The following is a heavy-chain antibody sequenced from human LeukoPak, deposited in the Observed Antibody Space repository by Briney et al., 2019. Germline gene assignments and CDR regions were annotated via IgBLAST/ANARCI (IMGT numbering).Heavy chain of an antibody. V-gene: IGHV1-8*02. CDR1: GGTFSSYA. D-gene: IGHD7-27*01. CDR3: ARGDWGN. CDR2: MNPNSGNT. J-gene: IGHJ4*02. Sequence: ASVKVSCKASGGTFSSYAISWVRQATGQGLEWMGWMNPNSGNTGYAQKFQGRVTMTRNTSISTAYMELSSLRSEDTAVYYCARGDWGNWGQGTLVTVSS.